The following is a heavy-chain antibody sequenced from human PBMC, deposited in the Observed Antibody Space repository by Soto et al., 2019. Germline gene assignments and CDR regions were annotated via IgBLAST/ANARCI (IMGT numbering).Heavy chain of an antibody. CDR2: ISYDGSNK. Sequence: QVQLVESGGGVVQPGRSLRLSCAASGFTFSSYAMHWVRQAPGKGLEWAAVISYDGSNKYYADSVKGRFTISRDNSKNTLYLQMNSLRAEDTAVYYCAGLPGIAVDIDYWGQGTLVTVSS. CDR3: AGLPGIAVDIDY. V-gene: IGHV3-30-3*01. CDR1: GFTFSSYA. D-gene: IGHD6-19*01. J-gene: IGHJ4*02.